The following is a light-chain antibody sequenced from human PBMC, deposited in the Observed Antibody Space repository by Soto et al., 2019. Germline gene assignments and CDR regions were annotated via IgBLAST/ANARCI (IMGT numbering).Light chain of an antibody. Sequence: CPRTVPLSPRQSAPRSCRASQGINNYLAWYQQKPGKPPVLLIYTASTLKPGVPSRFSGSGAGTEFTLTISSLQPEDFATYYCQKYDSAPRTVGQGSEVDIK. CDR1: QGINNY. J-gene: IGKJ1*01. CDR3: QKYDSAPRT. V-gene: IGKV1-27*01. CDR2: TAS.